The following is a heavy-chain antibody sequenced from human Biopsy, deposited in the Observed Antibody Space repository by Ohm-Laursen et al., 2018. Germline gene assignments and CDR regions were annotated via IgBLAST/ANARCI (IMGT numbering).Heavy chain of an antibody. J-gene: IGHJ6*02. CDR1: GFTFRTYG. CDR3: AKDLSVYYYYGIDV. CDR2: ISYDQITK. D-gene: IGHD5/OR15-5a*01. Sequence: SLRLSCAASGFTFRTYGMHWVRLAPGKGLEWVAVISYDQITKNYADSVRGRFTISRDNSKNTLYLQVNSLRAEDTAVYYCAKDLSVYYYYGIDVWGQGTTVTVSS. V-gene: IGHV3-30*18.